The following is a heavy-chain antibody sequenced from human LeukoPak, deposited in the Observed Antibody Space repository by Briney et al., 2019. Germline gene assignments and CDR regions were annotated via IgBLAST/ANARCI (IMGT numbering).Heavy chain of an antibody. CDR2: IYGGGST. V-gene: IGHV3-53*01. D-gene: IGHD3-16*01. CDR1: GLTVSSNY. J-gene: IGHJ5*02. Sequence: PGGSLRLSCAASGLTVSSNYMSWVRQAPGKGLEWVSVIYGGGSTYYADSVKGRFTISRDKSKNTLNLQMNSLRAEDTAVYYCARTSTFRSFWFDPWGQGTLVTVSS. CDR3: ARTSTFRSFWFDP.